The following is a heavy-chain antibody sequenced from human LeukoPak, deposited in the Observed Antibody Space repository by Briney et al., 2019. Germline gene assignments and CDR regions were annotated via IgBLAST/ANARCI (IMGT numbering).Heavy chain of an antibody. J-gene: IGHJ4*02. CDR1: GYTFTGCY. D-gene: IGHD1-20*01. CDR3: ARGITQGFDH. V-gene: IGHV1-2*02. Sequence: GASVKVSCKASGYTFTGCYMHWVRQAPGQGLEWVGWMNPNWGYTGYAQKFQARVTMTRDTSIDTAYMELSSLRSDDTAVYYCARGITQGFDHWGQGTLVTVSS. CDR2: MNPNWGYT.